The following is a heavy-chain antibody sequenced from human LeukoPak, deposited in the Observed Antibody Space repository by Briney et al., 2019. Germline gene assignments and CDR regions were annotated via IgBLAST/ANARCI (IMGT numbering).Heavy chain of an antibody. J-gene: IGHJ1*01. CDR3: ARSHNDILTGPHGFQH. V-gene: IGHV5-51*01. CDR2: IYPGDSDT. D-gene: IGHD3-9*01. CDR1: GYSFTSYW. Sequence: GESLKISCKGSGYSFTSYWIGWVRQMPGKGLEWMGIIYPGDSDTRYSPSFQGQVTISADKSISTAYLQWSSLKASDTAMYYCARSHNDILTGPHGFQHWGQGTPVTVSS.